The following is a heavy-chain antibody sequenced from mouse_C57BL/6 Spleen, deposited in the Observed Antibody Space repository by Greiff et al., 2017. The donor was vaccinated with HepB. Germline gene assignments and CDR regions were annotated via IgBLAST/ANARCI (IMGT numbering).Heavy chain of an antibody. Sequence: VQLQQSGPELVKPGASVKISCKASGYAFSSSWMNWVKQRPGKGLEWIGRIYPGDGDTNYNGKFKGKATLTADKSSSTACMQLSSLTSEDSAVYFCSRRGYYGSNPWYFDVWGTGTTVTVSS. J-gene: IGHJ1*03. D-gene: IGHD1-1*01. CDR1: GYAFSSSW. V-gene: IGHV1-82*01. CDR3: SRRGYYGSNPWYFDV. CDR2: IYPGDGDT.